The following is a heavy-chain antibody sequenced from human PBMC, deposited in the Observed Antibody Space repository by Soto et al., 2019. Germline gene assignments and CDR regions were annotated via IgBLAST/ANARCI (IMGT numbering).Heavy chain of an antibody. Sequence: EVQLVESGGGLVKPGGSLRLSCAASGFTFSSYSMNWVRQAPGKGLEWVSSISSSSSYIYYADSVKGRFTISRDDAKNSLYLQMNSQRAEDRAVYYCARSYSSSWYGDAFDIWGQGTMVTVSS. CDR2: ISSSSSYI. V-gene: IGHV3-21*01. CDR3: ARSYSSSWYGDAFDI. D-gene: IGHD6-13*01. CDR1: GFTFSSYS. J-gene: IGHJ3*02.